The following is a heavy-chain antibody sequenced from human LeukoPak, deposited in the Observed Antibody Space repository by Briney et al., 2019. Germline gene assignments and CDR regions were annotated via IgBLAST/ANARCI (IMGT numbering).Heavy chain of an antibody. J-gene: IGHJ4*02. CDR2: ISSSSSYI. V-gene: IGHV3-21*01. CDR3: ARGPSWNGFDY. Sequence: GGSLRLSCAASGFTFSSYSMNWVRQAPGKGLEWVSSISSSSSYIYYADSVKGRFTISRDNAKNSLYLQMNSLRAEDTAVYYCARGPSWNGFDYWGQGTLVTVPS. D-gene: IGHD1-1*01. CDR1: GFTFSSYS.